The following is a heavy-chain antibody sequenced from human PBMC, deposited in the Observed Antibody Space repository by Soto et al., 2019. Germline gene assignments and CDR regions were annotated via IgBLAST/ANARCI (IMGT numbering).Heavy chain of an antibody. J-gene: IGHJ6*02. D-gene: IGHD2-21*02. V-gene: IGHV3-74*01. Sequence: GGSLRLSCAASGFTFSSYWMHWVRQAPGKGLVWVSRINSDGSSTSYADSVKGRFTISRDNAKNSLYLQMNSLRDEDTAVYYCARGLSWVTNYYYYGMDVWGQGTTVTVSS. CDR2: INSDGSST. CDR1: GFTFSSYW. CDR3: ARGLSWVTNYYYYGMDV.